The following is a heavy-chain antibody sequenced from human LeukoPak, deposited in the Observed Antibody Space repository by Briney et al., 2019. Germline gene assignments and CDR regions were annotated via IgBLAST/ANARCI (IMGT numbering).Heavy chain of an antibody. D-gene: IGHD2-2*01. Sequence: SETLSLTCTVSGGSISSGGYYWSWIRQHPGKGLEWIGYIYYSGSTYYNPSLKSRVTVSVDTSKNQFSLKLSSVTAADTAVYYCARASLSTSFAPWGQGTLVTVSS. CDR1: GGSISSGGYY. CDR2: IYYSGST. V-gene: IGHV4-31*03. CDR3: ARASLSTSFAP. J-gene: IGHJ5*02.